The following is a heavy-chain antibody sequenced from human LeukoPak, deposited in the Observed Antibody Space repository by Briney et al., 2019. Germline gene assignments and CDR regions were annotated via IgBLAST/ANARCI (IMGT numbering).Heavy chain of an antibody. V-gene: IGHV4-59*12. D-gene: IGHD3-10*01. CDR3: ARDGVTMVRGSIVD. Sequence: PSETLSLTCTVSGGSISSYYWSWIRQPPGKGLEWIGYIYYSGSTYYNPSLKSRVTISVDTSKNQFSLKLSSVTAADTAVYYCARDGVTMVRGSIVDWGQGTLVTVSS. CDR2: IYYSGST. J-gene: IGHJ4*02. CDR1: GGSISSYY.